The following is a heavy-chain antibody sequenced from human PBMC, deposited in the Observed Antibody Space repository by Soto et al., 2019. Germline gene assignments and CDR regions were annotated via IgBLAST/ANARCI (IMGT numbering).Heavy chain of an antibody. CDR2: FYSSGSI. CDR1: GYSITAGGYY. V-gene: IGHV4-31*03. D-gene: IGHD6-19*01. Sequence: SETLSLTCFVSGYSITAGGYYWSWIRHHPGKGLEWIGSFYSSGSIIYNPSLRSRVSISGDTSSNQFSMSLTSVTAADTARYYCARMYSSGSGWFHPWGQGALITVSS. J-gene: IGHJ5*02. CDR3: ARMYSSGSGWFHP.